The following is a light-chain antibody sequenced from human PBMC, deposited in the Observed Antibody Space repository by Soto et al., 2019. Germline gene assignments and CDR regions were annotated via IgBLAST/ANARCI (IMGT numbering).Light chain of an antibody. CDR2: GAS. J-gene: IGKJ1*01. CDR3: HQYNTGLRT. CDR1: LNVATN. Sequence: TVMTQSPATLSMSPGDRAALSCRASLNVATNMAWYQQKPGQAPRLLIYGASIRATGVPARFTGSGSGTXXXXXXXXLQSEDFAVYYCHQYNTGLRTFGRGTRVEV. V-gene: IGKV3-15*01.